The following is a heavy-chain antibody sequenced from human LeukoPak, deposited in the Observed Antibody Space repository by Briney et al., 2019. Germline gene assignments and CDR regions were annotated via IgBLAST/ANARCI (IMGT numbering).Heavy chain of an antibody. V-gene: IGHV6-1*01. J-gene: IGHJ4*02. CDR1: GDSVSSNNGA. CDR2: TYHRSKWYN. CDR3: ARDVGTRGWYTFDY. D-gene: IGHD6-19*01. Sequence: SQTLSLTCGISGDSVSSNNGAWNWIRQSPSRGLEWLGRTYHRSKWYNDYAGSMKGRITISPDTSKNHFSLQLNSVTPEDTAVYYCARDVGTRGWYTFDYGGQGALVTVS.